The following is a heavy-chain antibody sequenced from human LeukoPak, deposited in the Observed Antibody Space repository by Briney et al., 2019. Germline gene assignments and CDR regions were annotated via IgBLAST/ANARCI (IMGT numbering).Heavy chain of an antibody. J-gene: IGHJ4*02. CDR1: GGSISSYY. D-gene: IGHD4-17*01. Sequence: PSETLSLTCTVSGGSISSYYWSWIRQPPGKGLEWIGYIYYSGSTNYNPSLKSRVTISVDTSKNQFSLKLSSMTAADTAVYYCASSDYGDPRFDYWGQGTLVTVSS. CDR2: IYYSGST. V-gene: IGHV4-59*01. CDR3: ASSDYGDPRFDY.